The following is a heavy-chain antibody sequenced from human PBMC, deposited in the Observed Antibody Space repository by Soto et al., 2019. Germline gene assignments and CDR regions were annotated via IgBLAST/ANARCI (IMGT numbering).Heavy chain of an antibody. J-gene: IGHJ5*02. CDR1: GGTFSSYA. D-gene: IGHD2-21*01. CDR3: AIELVVIAILGWFDP. V-gene: IGHV1-69*13. Sequence: QVQLVQSGAEVKKPGSSVKVSCKASGGTFSSYAISWVRQAAGQGLEWMGGFIPIFGTANYAQKFQDRVTITADESTSTAYMELCSLRSEDTAVYYCAIELVVIAILGWFDPWGQGTLVTVSS. CDR2: FIPIFGTA.